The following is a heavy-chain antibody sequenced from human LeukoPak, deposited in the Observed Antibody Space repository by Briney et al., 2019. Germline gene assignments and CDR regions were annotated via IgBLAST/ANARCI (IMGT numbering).Heavy chain of an antibody. CDR3: ARGWVADQYDSSGYYQRPAFDY. CDR1: GFTFTHYW. J-gene: IGHJ4*02. D-gene: IGHD3-22*01. V-gene: IGHV3-7*01. CDR2: IEQGGSEK. Sequence: GGSLRLSCAASGFTFTHYWMTWVRQAPGEGLEWVANIEQGGSEKYYVDSVKGRFTISRDNAKNSVYLQMNSLRAEDTAVYYCARGWVADQYDSSGYYQRPAFDYWGQGTLVTVSS.